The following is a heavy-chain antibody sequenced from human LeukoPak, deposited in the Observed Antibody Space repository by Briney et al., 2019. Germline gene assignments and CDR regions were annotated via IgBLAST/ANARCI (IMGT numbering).Heavy chain of an antibody. Sequence: GGSLRLSCAASGFTFSSYAMHWVRQAPGKGLEWVAVISYDGSNKYYADSVKGRFTISRDNSKNTLYLQINSLRAEDTAVYYCARDLLRAAAGTIPRYYYYYYGMDVWGQGTTVTVSS. J-gene: IGHJ6*02. D-gene: IGHD6-13*01. V-gene: IGHV3-30*04. CDR1: GFTFSSYA. CDR2: ISYDGSNK. CDR3: ARDLLRAAAGTIPRYYYYYYGMDV.